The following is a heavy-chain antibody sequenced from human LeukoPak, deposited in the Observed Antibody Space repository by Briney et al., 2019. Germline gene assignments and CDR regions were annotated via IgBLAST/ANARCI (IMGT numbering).Heavy chain of an antibody. V-gene: IGHV4-34*01. D-gene: IGHD3-10*01. CDR1: GGSFSGYY. Sequence: PSETLSLTCAVYGGSFSGYYWSWIRQPPGKGLEWIGEINHSGSTNYNPSLKSRVTISVDTSKNQFSLKLSSVTAADTAVYYCARGLGYYGSGSYYWRNWSDPWGLGTLVTVSS. CDR2: INHSGST. J-gene: IGHJ5*02. CDR3: ARGLGYYGSGSYYWRNWSDP.